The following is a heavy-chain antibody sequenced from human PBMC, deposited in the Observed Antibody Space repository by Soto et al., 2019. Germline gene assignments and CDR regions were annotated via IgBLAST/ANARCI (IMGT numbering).Heavy chain of an antibody. CDR1: GGTSSSYA. CDR2: IIPIFGTA. D-gene: IGHD3-10*01. J-gene: IGHJ5*02. V-gene: IGHV1-69*13. Sequence: SVKVSCKASGGTSSSYAISWVRQAPGQGLEWMGGIIPIFGTANYAQKLQGRVTITADESTSTAYMELSSLRSEDTAVYYCARGGKDYYGSGAYNWFDPWGQGTLVTVSS. CDR3: ARGGKDYYGSGAYNWFDP.